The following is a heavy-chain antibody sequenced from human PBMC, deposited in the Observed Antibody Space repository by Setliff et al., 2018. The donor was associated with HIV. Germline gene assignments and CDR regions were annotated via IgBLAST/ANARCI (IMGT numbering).Heavy chain of an antibody. Sequence: ASVKVSCKASGYASASYGLNWVRQAPGQGLEWMGWINTHSGNPTYAQAFTGRFVFSLDTSVSTAYLQISSLRAEDTAVYYCARFYDSGASYSDDAFDIWGQGTMVTVSS. V-gene: IGHV7-4-1*02. CDR3: ARFYDSGASYSDDAFDI. CDR2: INTHSGNP. CDR1: GYASASYG. D-gene: IGHD3-22*01. J-gene: IGHJ3*02.